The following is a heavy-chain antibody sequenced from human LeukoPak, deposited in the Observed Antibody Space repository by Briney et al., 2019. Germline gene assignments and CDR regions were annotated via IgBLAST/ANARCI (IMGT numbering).Heavy chain of an antibody. D-gene: IGHD4-17*01. Sequence: ASVKVSCKASGYTFTNYGISWVRQAPGQGLECVARISGYNGNADYAQKLKDRFTVTADTSAAYLEMRDLTSDDTAVYYCARDHGDFVGVRVGFDSWGQGTLVTVSS. V-gene: IGHV1-18*01. CDR2: ISGYNGNA. J-gene: IGHJ5*01. CDR1: GYTFTNYG. CDR3: ARDHGDFVGVRVGFDS.